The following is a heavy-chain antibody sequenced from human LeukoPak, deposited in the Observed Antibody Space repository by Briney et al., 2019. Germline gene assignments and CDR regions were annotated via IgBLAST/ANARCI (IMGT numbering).Heavy chain of an antibody. CDR1: GFTFSSYA. D-gene: IGHD6-13*01. CDR2: ISYDGSNK. CDR3: ARASFAGSSWYSFDY. V-gene: IGHV3-30*04. J-gene: IGHJ4*02. Sequence: PGGSLRLSCAASGFTFSSYAMHWVRQAPGKRLEWVAVISYDGSNKYYADSVKGRFTISRDNSKNTLYLQMNSLRAEDTAVYYCARASFAGSSWYSFDYWGQGTLVTVSS.